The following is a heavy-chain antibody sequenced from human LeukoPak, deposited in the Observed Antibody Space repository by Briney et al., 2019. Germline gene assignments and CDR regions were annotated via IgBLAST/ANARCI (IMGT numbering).Heavy chain of an antibody. Sequence: GGSLRLSCAVSEFTFSNYYMSWVRQAPGKGLEWVANIKQDGSAIYYVDSVKGRFTISRDNAKNSLYLQMNSLRAEDTAVYYCARCGVGVAAAAANCWGQGTLLTVSS. CDR1: EFTFSNYY. D-gene: IGHD6-13*01. V-gene: IGHV3-7*01. CDR3: ARCGVGVAAAAANC. J-gene: IGHJ4*02. CDR2: IKQDGSAI.